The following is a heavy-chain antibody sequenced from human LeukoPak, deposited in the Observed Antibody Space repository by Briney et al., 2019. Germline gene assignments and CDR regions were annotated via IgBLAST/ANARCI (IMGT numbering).Heavy chain of an antibody. CDR2: ISAYNGNT. V-gene: IGHV1-18*01. Sequence: GASVKVSCKASGYTFTSYGISWVRQAPGQGLEWMGWISAYNGNTNYAQKFQGRVTMTRDTSISTAYMELSRLRSDDTAVYYCARGSIGGGSYKEEVDYFDYWGQGTLVTVSS. CDR3: ARGSIGGGSYKEEVDYFDY. D-gene: IGHD1-26*01. CDR1: GYTFTSYG. J-gene: IGHJ4*02.